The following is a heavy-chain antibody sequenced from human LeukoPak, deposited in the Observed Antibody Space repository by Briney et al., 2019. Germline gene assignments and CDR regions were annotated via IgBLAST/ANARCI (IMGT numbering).Heavy chain of an antibody. D-gene: IGHD5-12*01. CDR3: ARDGFSDFENYFAY. V-gene: IGHV3-7*01. CDR1: GFTFSSYW. CDR2: IKQNGGEK. Sequence: QPGGSLRLSCAASGFTFSSYWMTWVRQAPGKGLEWVASIKQNGGEKYYVDSVKGRFTISRDNANNSLYLQMNSLGAEDTAVYYCARDGFSDFENYFAYWGQGTLVTVSS. J-gene: IGHJ4*02.